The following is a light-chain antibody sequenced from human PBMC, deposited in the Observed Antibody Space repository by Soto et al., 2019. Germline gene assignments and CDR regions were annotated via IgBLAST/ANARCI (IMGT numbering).Light chain of an antibody. J-gene: IGKJ1*01. V-gene: IGKV1-5*03. CDR2: KAS. Sequence: DIQMTQSPSTPSGSVGAAVTIACRASQTISSWLAWYQQKPGKAPKLLIYKASTLKSGVPSRFSGSGSGTECTLTISSLQPDDFATYYCQHYNSYSEALGQGTKVDIK. CDR1: QTISSW. CDR3: QHYNSYSEA.